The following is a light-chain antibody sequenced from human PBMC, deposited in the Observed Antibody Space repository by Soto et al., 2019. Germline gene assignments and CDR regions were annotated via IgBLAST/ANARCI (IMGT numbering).Light chain of an antibody. V-gene: IGKV3-20*01. CDR3: QQYGSSSWT. CDR2: AAS. J-gene: IGKJ1*01. Sequence: DSVLAQSPGTLSLSPGERATLSCRASQNVRNTYLAWYQQKAGQAPRLLIYAASSRATGIPDRFSGSGSGTEFTLTISRLEPEDFAVYYCQQYGSSSWTFGQGTKVDIK. CDR1: QNVRNTY.